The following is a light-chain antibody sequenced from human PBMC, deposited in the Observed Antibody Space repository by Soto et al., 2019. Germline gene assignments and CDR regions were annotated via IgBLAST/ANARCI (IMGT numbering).Light chain of an antibody. J-gene: IGKJ3*01. CDR3: QQTSTYPRT. Sequence: IQLTQSPSSLSASVGDRVTITCRASQGIANYLAWYQQKPRKAPKLLIYSASTLQIGVPSRFSGSGSGTDFTLTIIGLQPEDFATYYCQQTSTYPRTFGPGTKVDF. V-gene: IGKV1-9*01. CDR1: QGIANY. CDR2: SAS.